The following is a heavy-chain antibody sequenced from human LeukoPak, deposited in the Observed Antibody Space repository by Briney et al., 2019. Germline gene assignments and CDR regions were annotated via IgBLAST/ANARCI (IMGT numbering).Heavy chain of an antibody. CDR1: GGTFSSYA. CDR3: ARGGIAAAGTSYYYYYMDV. D-gene: IGHD6-13*01. Sequence: GASVKVSCKASGGTFSSYAISWVRQAPGQGLEWMGGIIPIFGTANYAQKFQGRVTITTDESTSTAYMELSSLRSEDTAVYYCARGGIAAAGTSYYYYYMDVWGKGTTVTVS. J-gene: IGHJ6*03. CDR2: IIPIFGTA. V-gene: IGHV1-69*05.